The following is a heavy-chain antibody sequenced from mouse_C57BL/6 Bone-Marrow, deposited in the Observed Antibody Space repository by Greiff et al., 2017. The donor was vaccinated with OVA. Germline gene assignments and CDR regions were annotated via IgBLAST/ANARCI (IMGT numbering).Heavy chain of an antibody. CDR3: EGWLLRKNAMDY. V-gene: IGHV8-8*01. J-gene: IGHJ4*01. D-gene: IGHD2-3*01. Sequence: QVQLKESGPGILQPSQTLSLTCSFSGFSLSTFGMGVGWIRQPSGKGLEWLAHIWWDDDKYYNPALKSRLTISKDTSKNQVFLKIANVDTADTATYYCEGWLLRKNAMDYWGQGTSVTVSS. CDR2: IWWDDDK. CDR1: GFSLSTFGMG.